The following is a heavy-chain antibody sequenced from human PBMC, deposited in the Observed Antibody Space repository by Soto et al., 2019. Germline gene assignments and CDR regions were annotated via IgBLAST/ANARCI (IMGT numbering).Heavy chain of an antibody. V-gene: IGHV1-69*14. J-gene: IGHJ4*02. CDR1: GDIFSGYS. CDR2: IIPIFGTT. CDR3: ARHLGSGYAPGDY. D-gene: IGHD5-12*01. Sequence: QVQLVQSGAEVKKPGSSVKVSCKTSGDIFSGYSISWVRQAPGQGLEWMGGIIPIFGTTNYAQRFHGRVTITPDKSKSTVYMESYSLKSEDTAVYYSARHLGSGYAPGDYWGQGTLVTVPS.